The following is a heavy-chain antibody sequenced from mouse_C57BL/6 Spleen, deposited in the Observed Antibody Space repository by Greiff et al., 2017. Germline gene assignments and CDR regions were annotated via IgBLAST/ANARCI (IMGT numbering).Heavy chain of an antibody. CDR3: ARTYGSSLYFDY. V-gene: IGHV1-82*01. CDR1: GYAFSSPW. CDR2: IYPGDGDT. Sequence: QVQLKESGPELVKPGASVKISCKASGYAFSSPWMNWVKQRPGKGLEWIGRIYPGDGDTNYNGKFKGKATLTADKSSSTAYMQLSSLTSEDSAVYFCARTYGSSLYFDYWGQGTTLTVSS. D-gene: IGHD1-1*01. J-gene: IGHJ2*01.